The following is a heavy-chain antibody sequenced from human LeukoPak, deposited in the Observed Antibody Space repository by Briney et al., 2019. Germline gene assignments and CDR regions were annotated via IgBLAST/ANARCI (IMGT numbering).Heavy chain of an antibody. CDR3: ARGFAGPYVPAANLFY. CDR1: GGSISSGSYY. D-gene: IGHD2-2*01. J-gene: IGHJ4*02. CDR2: IYTSGST. Sequence: PSQTLSLTCTVSGGSISSGSYYWSWIRQPAGKGLEWIGRIYTSGSTNYNPSLKSRVTISVDTSKNQFSLKLSSVTAADTAVYYCARGFAGPYVPAANLFYWGQGTLVTASS. V-gene: IGHV4-61*02.